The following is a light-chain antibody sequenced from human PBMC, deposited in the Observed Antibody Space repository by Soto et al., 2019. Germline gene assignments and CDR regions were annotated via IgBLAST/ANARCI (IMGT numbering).Light chain of an antibody. CDR2: GAS. J-gene: IGKJ2*01. CDR3: QQYGSFSRT. Sequence: EIVLTQSPGTLSLSPGERATLSCRASQSVSSSYLAWYQQKPGQAPRLLIYGASSRDTGIPDRFSGSGSGTDFTLTISRLEPEDFAVYYCQQYGSFSRTFGHGTKLEIK. CDR1: QSVSSSY. V-gene: IGKV3-20*01.